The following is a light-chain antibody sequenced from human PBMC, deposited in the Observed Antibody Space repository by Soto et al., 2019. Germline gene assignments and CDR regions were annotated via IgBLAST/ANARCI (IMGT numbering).Light chain of an antibody. CDR3: QQSYSAPPRT. CDR1: QSISSY. J-gene: IGKJ1*01. Sequence: DIQMTQSPSSLSASVGDRVTITCRASQSISSYLSWFQQKPGKAPKLLIYAASRLQTGVPSRFSGSGSGTDFTLTISSLQPEDFATYSCQQSYSAPPRTFGQGTKVEIK. CDR2: AAS. V-gene: IGKV1-39*01.